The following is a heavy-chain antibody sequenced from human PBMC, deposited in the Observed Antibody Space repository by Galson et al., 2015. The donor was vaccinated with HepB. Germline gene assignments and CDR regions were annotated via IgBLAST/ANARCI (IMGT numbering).Heavy chain of an antibody. Sequence: SVKVSCKASGGTFSSYAISWVRQAPGQGLEWMGGIIPIFGTANYAQKFQGRVTITADESTSTAYMELSSLRSEDTAVYYCARDLDNWNERGYYYYGMDVWGQGTTVTVSS. J-gene: IGHJ6*02. D-gene: IGHD1-1*01. CDR2: IIPIFGTA. CDR3: ARDLDNWNERGYYYYGMDV. CDR1: GGTFSSYA. V-gene: IGHV1-69*13.